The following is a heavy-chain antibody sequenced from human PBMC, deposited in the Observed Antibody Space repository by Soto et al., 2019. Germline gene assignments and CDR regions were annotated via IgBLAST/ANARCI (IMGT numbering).Heavy chain of an antibody. CDR1: GFAFNSYA. D-gene: IGHD2-21*01. V-gene: IGHV3-64D*06. J-gene: IGHJ4*02. Sequence: PGGSLRLSCSASGFAFNSYAMHWVRQTPGKGLEYVSAISPQGGSTYYADSVKGRFTISRDDSKNTVYLQMSSLRPDDTAVYYCVNMMIARGAFDFWGQGTLVTVSS. CDR2: ISPQGGST. CDR3: VNMMIARGAFDF.